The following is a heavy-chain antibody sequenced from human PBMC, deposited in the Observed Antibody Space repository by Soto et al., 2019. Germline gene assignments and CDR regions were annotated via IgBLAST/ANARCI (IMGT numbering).Heavy chain of an antibody. Sequence: ASVKVSCKASGGTFSSYAISWVRQAPGQGLEWMGGIIPIFGTANYAQKFQGRVTITADESTSTAYMELSSLRSEDTAVYYCAIARRSYYDSSGYAPFDYWGQGTLVTVSS. V-gene: IGHV1-69*13. J-gene: IGHJ4*02. CDR2: IIPIFGTA. D-gene: IGHD3-22*01. CDR1: GGTFSSYA. CDR3: AIARRSYYDSSGYAPFDY.